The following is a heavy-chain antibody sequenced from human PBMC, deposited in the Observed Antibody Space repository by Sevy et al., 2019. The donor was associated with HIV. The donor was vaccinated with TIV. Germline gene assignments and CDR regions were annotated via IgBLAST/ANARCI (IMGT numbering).Heavy chain of an antibody. V-gene: IGHV3-30-3*01. CDR2: ISYDGTSQ. Sequence: GGSLRLSCAASGFTFSAHAMHWVRQAPGKGLEWVAVISYDGTSQYYADSVRGRFTISRDNAKNSLYLQMNSLRAEDTAVYYCASGPYDTFDYWGQGTLVTVSS. CDR1: GFTFSAHA. J-gene: IGHJ4*02. CDR3: ASGPYDTFDY. D-gene: IGHD5-12*01.